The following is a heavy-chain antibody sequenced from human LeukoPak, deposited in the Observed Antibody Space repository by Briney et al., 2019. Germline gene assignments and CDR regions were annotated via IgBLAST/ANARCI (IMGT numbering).Heavy chain of an antibody. D-gene: IGHD6-6*01. V-gene: IGHV4-34*01. CDR3: AITPRPKNVFDP. CDR1: GGSFSGYY. CDR2: IHYNGNA. J-gene: IGHJ5*02. Sequence: SETLSLTCAVYGGSFSGYYWSWIRQPPGKGLEWIASIHYNGNAFYNPSLKSRVTISIDTSENQFSLKVKSLTAADTAVYFCAITPRPKNVFDPWGQGTLVTVSS.